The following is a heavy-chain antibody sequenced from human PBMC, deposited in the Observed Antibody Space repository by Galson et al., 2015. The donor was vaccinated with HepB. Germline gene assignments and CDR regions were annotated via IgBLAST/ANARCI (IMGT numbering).Heavy chain of an antibody. D-gene: IGHD2-15*01. Sequence: SLRLSCAASGFTFSSCSMNWVRQAPGKGLEWVSSISSSSSYIYYAASVKGRFTISRDNAKNSLYLQMNSLRAEDTAVYYCARAGPCSGGSCGWGYYYGMDVWGQGTTVTVSS. J-gene: IGHJ6*02. CDR2: ISSSSSYI. CDR3: ARAGPCSGGSCGWGYYYGMDV. CDR1: GFTFSSCS. V-gene: IGHV3-21*01.